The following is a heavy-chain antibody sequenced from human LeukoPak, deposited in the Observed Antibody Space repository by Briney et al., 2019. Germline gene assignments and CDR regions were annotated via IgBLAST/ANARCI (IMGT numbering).Heavy chain of an antibody. CDR2: IKEDGSEI. D-gene: IGHD4-23*01. J-gene: IGHJ4*02. V-gene: IGHV3-7*01. Sequence: GGSLRLSCAASAFTFSNYWMSWVRQAPGKGLEWVANIKEDGSEINYVDYVKGRFTISRDNAKNSLYLQMNSLRVDDTAVYYCARDRGYSTFDYWGQGTLVTVSS. CDR3: ARDRGYSTFDY. CDR1: AFTFSNYW.